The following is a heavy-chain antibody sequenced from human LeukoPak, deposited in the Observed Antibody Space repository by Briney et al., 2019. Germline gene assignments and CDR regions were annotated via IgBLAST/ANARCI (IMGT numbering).Heavy chain of an antibody. CDR2: IYHTGST. V-gene: IGHV4-59*01. CDR1: GDSIYSYY. D-gene: IGHD2-15*01. CDR3: ARDQGCCSGGSCYPFNWFDP. Sequence: PSETLSLTCTVSGDSIYSYYWSWIRQAPGKGLEWIGYIYHTGSTKYNSSLKSRVTISIDTSNNQFSLMLTSVTAADTAFYYCARDQGCCSGGSCYPFNWFDPWGQGILVTVSS. J-gene: IGHJ5*02.